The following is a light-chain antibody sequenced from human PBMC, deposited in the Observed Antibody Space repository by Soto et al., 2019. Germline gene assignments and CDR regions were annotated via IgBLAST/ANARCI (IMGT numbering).Light chain of an antibody. J-gene: IGKJ4*01. CDR2: AAS. Sequence: DTQMTQSPSSLSASVGDRVTITCRARQGISDFLAWYQQKPGKVPKLLIYAASTLQSGVPSRFSGSGSGTDFTLTISSLQPEDVATYYCQKYNSAPSLTFGGGTKVEIK. CDR3: QKYNSAPSLT. CDR1: QGISDF. V-gene: IGKV1-27*01.